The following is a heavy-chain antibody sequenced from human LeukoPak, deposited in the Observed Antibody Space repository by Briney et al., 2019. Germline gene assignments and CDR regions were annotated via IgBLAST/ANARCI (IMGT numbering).Heavy chain of an antibody. CDR1: GFTFSSYS. CDR3: ARVLGGYYYDSSGSDAFDI. D-gene: IGHD3-22*01. Sequence: PGGSLRLSCAASGFTFSSYSMNWVRQAPGEGLEWVSSISSSSSYIYYADSVKGRFTISRDNAKNSLYLQMNSLRAEDTAVYYCARVLGGYYYDSSGSDAFDIWGQGTMATVSS. CDR2: ISSSSSYI. V-gene: IGHV3-21*01. J-gene: IGHJ3*02.